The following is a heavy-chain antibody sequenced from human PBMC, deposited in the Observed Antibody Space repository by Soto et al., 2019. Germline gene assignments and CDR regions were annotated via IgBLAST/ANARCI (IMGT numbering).Heavy chain of an antibody. CDR3: AKVGGSSWYLGYFDY. CDR2: ISYDGSNK. CDR1: GFTFSSYG. Sequence: GSLRLSCAASGFTFSSYGMHWVRQAPGKGLEWVAVISYDGSNKYYADSVKGRFTISRDNSKNTLYLQMNSLRAEDTAVYYCAKVGGSSWYLGYFDYWGQGTPVTVSS. J-gene: IGHJ4*02. V-gene: IGHV3-30*18. D-gene: IGHD6-13*01.